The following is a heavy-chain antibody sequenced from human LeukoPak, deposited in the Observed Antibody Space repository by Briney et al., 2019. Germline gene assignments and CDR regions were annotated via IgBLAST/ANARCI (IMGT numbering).Heavy chain of an antibody. CDR3: ARSQGSWSDAFDI. J-gene: IGHJ3*02. CDR2: INPNSGGT. CDR1: GHTFTGYY. Sequence: ASVKVSCKASGHTFTGYYMHWVRQAPGQGLEWMGWINPNSGGTNYAQKFQGRVTMTRDTSISTAYMELSRLRSDDTAVYYCARSQGSWSDAFDIWGQGTMVTVSS. D-gene: IGHD6-13*01. V-gene: IGHV1-2*02.